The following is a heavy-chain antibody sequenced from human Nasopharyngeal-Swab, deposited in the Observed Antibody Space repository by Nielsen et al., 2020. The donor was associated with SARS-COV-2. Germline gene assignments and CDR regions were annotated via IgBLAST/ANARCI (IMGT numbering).Heavy chain of an antibody. CDR2: IKSKTDGGTT. CDR1: GFTFSNAW. V-gene: IGHV3-15*01. Sequence: ESLKISGAASGFTFSNAWMSWVRQAPGKGLEWVGRIKSKTDGGTTDYAAPVKGRFTISRDDSKNTLYLQMNSLKTEDTAVYYCTTVPPGGYYYGMDVWGQGTTVTVSS. J-gene: IGHJ6*02. CDR3: TTVPPGGYYYGMDV.